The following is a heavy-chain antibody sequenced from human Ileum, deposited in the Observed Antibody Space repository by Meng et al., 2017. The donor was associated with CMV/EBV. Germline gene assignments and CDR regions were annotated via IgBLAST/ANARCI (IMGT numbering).Heavy chain of an antibody. D-gene: IGHD2-15*01. CDR3: ARDRGYCSGGSCQAGSDY. V-gene: IGHV4-61*01. CDR2: IYYSGST. J-gene: IGHJ4*02. CDR1: SVSSGSYY. Sequence: SVSSGSYYWRWIRQPPGKGLELIGYIYYSGSTNYNPSLKSRVTISVDTSKNQFSLKLSSVTAADTAVYYCARDRGYCSGGSCQAGSDYWGQGTLVTVSS.